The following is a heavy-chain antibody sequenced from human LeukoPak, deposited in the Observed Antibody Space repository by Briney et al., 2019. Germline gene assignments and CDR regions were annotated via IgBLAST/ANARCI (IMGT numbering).Heavy chain of an antibody. Sequence: PGGSLRLSCAASGFTFSSYWMSWVRQAPGKGLEWVANIKQDGNKKYYVDSVKGRFTISREKAKNSLYLQMNSLRAEDPAVYYCARENMVRGVSWFDPWGQGTLVTVSS. V-gene: IGHV3-7*01. CDR2: IKQDGNKK. CDR3: ARENMVRGVSWFDP. J-gene: IGHJ5*02. D-gene: IGHD3-10*01. CDR1: GFTFSSYW.